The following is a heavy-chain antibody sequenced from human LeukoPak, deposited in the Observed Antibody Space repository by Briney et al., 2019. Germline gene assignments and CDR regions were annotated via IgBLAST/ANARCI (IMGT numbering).Heavy chain of an antibody. CDR2: IYYTGVT. CDR1: GGYIITSGNY. J-gene: IGHJ5*02. Sequence: SETLSLTCTVSGGYIITSGNYWGWIRQPPGKGLEWFGSIYYTGVTSTNPFFRSRMSISVDTSKNQFSLNLTSVTAADAAVYYCARERSSSGGHSWFDPWGQGTLVTVSS. CDR3: ARERSSSGGHSWFDP. V-gene: IGHV4-39*07. D-gene: IGHD4-23*01.